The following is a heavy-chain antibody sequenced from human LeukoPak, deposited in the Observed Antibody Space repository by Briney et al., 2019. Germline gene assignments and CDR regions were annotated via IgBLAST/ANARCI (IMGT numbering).Heavy chain of an antibody. Sequence: GASVTVSCKASGYTFTSYGISWVRQAPGQGLEWMGWISAYNGNTNYAQKLQGRVTMTTDTSTSTAYMELRSLRSDDTAVYYCARMEEYCRSTSCYDNWFDPWGQGTLVTVSS. CDR1: GYTFTSYG. V-gene: IGHV1-18*04. J-gene: IGHJ5*02. D-gene: IGHD2-2*01. CDR3: ARMEEYCRSTSCYDNWFDP. CDR2: ISAYNGNT.